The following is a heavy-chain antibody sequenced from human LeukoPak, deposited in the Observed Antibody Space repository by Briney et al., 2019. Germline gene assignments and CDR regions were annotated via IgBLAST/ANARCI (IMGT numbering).Heavy chain of an antibody. Sequence: SETLSLTCAVYGGSFSGYYWSWIRQPPGKGLEWIGEINHSGSTNYNPSLKSRVTISVDTSKNQFSLKLSSVTAADTAVYYCARGLGIVVVVAATRRDNWFDPWGQGTLVTVSS. V-gene: IGHV4-34*01. CDR3: ARGLGIVVVVAATRRDNWFDP. CDR2: INHSGST. J-gene: IGHJ5*02. CDR1: GGSFSGYY. D-gene: IGHD2-15*01.